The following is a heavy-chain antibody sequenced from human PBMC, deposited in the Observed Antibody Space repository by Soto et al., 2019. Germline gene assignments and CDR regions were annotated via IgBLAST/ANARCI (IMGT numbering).Heavy chain of an antibody. CDR3: ARADYTNYYYYGMDV. Sequence: GGSLRLSCAASGFTFSTYNMNWVRQAAGKGLEWVTYISGSSSTIYYADSVKGRFTISRDIAKNSLYLQMNSLREEDTAVYYCARADYTNYYYYGMDVWGLGPPVPVPS. D-gene: IGHD4-4*01. J-gene: IGHJ6*02. CDR1: GFTFSTYN. CDR2: ISGSSSTI. V-gene: IGHV3-48*02.